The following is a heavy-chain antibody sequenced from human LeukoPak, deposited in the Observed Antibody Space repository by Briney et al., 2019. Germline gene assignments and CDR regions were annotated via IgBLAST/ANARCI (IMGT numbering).Heavy chain of an antibody. V-gene: IGHV3-21*01. D-gene: IGHD6-19*01. CDR2: ISSSSSYI. CDR3: ARGSGWYDDY. J-gene: IGHJ4*02. CDR1: GFTFSSHS. Sequence: PGGSLRLSCAPSGFTFSSHSMNWVRQAPGTGLEWVSSISSSSSYIYYADSVKGRCTISREDAKNSLYLQMNSLRAEDMAVYYCARGSGWYDDYWGQGNLVTVSS.